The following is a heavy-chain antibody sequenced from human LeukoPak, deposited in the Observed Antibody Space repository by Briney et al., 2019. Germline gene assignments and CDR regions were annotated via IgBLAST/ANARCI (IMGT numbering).Heavy chain of an antibody. J-gene: IGHJ4*02. CDR1: GFTFSSYSMN. D-gene: IGHD1-1*01. Sequence: PGGSLRLSCAASGFTFSSYSMNWVRQPPGKGLEWIGSIYYSGYIYYNPSLKSRVTISVDTSKNQFSLKLSSATAADTAVYYCARIYKAMGIDYWGQGTLVTVSS. V-gene: IGHV4-39*01. CDR3: ARIYKAMGIDY. CDR2: IYYSGYI.